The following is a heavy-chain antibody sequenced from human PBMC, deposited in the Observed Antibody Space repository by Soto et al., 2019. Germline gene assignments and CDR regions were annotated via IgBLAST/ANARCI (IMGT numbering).Heavy chain of an antibody. CDR3: ARGLRFLELDRYYYYGMDV. V-gene: IGHV3-30-3*01. CDR2: ISYDGSNK. D-gene: IGHD3-3*01. J-gene: IGHJ6*02. Sequence: VQLVESGGGVVQPGRSLRLSCAASGFTFSSYAMHWVRQAPGKGLEWVAVISYDGSNKYYADSVKGRFTISRDNSKNTLYLQMNSLRAEDTAVYYCARGLRFLELDRYYYYGMDVWGQGTTVTVSS. CDR1: GFTFSSYA.